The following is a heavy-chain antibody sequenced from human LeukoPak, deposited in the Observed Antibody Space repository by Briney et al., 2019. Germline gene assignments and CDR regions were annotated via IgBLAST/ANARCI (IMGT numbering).Heavy chain of an antibody. D-gene: IGHD6-19*01. CDR2: IKQDGSEK. CDR1: GFTFSSYW. Sequence: GGSLRLSCAASGFTFSSYWMSWVRQAPGKGLEWVANIKQDGSEKYYVDSVKGRFTISRDNAKNSLYLQMNSLRAEDTAVYYCAREGRGWSFDYFGYWGQGTLVTVSS. J-gene: IGHJ4*02. CDR3: AREGRGWSFDYFGY. V-gene: IGHV3-7*01.